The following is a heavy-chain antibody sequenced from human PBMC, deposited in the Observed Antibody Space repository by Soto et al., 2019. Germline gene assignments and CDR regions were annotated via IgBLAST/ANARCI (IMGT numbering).Heavy chain of an antibody. CDR2: INPNSGGT. V-gene: IGHV1-2*02. CDR1: GYTFTGYY. CDR3: ARDERYSSSWYGGQGDPSNRFDP. J-gene: IGHJ5*02. D-gene: IGHD6-13*01. Sequence: ASVKVSCKASGYTFTGYYMHWVRQAPGQGXEWMGWINPNSGGTNYAQKFQGRVTMTRDTSISTAYMELSRLRSDDTAVYYCARDERYSSSWYGGQGDPSNRFDPWGQGTLVTVSS.